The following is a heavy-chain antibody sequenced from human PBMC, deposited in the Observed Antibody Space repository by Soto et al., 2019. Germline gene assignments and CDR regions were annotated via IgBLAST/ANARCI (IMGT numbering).Heavy chain of an antibody. CDR3: ARDYWGDSARWFDP. V-gene: IGHV4-61*08. CDR2: IYFSGST. D-gene: IGHD3-16*01. CDR1: GGPINSPDYY. Sequence: SETLSLTCNVSGGPINSPDYYWSWIRQSPGKGLEWIGYIYFSGSTNYNPSLRTTVTMSLDTSEKQFSLKLSSVTAADTAVYYCARDYWGDSARWFDPWGQGTLVTVSS. J-gene: IGHJ5*02.